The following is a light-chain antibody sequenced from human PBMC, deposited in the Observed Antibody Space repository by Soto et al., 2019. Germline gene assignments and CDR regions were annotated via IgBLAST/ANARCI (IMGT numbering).Light chain of an antibody. V-gene: IGLV1-44*01. J-gene: IGLJ1*01. CDR1: GSNIGSSA. CDR2: TND. CDR3: AAWDDSLSGYV. Sequence: QSVLTQPPSASGTPGQRVTISCSGSGSNIGSSAVNWYQQLPGTAPKLLIYTNDQRPSGVPDRFSGSKSGTSGSLAISGPQSEDEADYYCAAWDDSLSGYVFGTGTKVTVL.